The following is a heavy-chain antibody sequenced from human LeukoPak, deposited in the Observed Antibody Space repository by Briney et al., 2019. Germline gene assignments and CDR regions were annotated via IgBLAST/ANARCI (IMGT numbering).Heavy chain of an antibody. Sequence: APLTVSCKPSGHTFTGYYMHGVRQAPRQGLEWVAWINPNGGDTNYAQNFQGWVTITRDTSISTAYMELRRLRSDDTAVYYCERSPSQELVGYWGQGTMVTVSS. CDR2: INPNGGDT. CDR1: GHTFTGYY. V-gene: IGHV1-2*04. J-gene: IGHJ4*02. D-gene: IGHD6-13*01. CDR3: ERSPSQELVGY.